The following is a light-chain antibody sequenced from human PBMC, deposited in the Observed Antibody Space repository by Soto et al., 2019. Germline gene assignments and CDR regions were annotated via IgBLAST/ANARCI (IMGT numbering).Light chain of an antibody. CDR2: KVS. Sequence: DVVLTQSPLSLPVTLGQPASISCRSSESLVYSDGNIYLFWLQQRPGQSPRRLISKVSDRDSGVPDRFSGSGSGTHFTLKISRVEAEDVGVYYCMQGTHWPITFGQGTRLEIK. V-gene: IGKV2-30*01. J-gene: IGKJ5*01. CDR1: ESLVYSDGNIY. CDR3: MQGTHWPIT.